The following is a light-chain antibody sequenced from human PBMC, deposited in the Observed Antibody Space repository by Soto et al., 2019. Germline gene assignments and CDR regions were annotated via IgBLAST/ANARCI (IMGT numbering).Light chain of an antibody. V-gene: IGKV1-5*03. Sequence: DIQMTQSPSTLSASVGDRVTITCRASQSISNWLAWYQHKPGKAPKLLIYRASNLESGVPSRFSGSGSGTEFTLTITSLQPDDFAAYYCQQYNSYSWTFGQGTKVEV. CDR1: QSISNW. CDR3: QQYNSYSWT. CDR2: RAS. J-gene: IGKJ1*01.